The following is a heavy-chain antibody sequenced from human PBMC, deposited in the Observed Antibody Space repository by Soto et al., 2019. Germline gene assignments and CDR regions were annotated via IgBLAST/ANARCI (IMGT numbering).Heavy chain of an antibody. CDR3: AKKVNSGSGSQYFDY. Sequence: PGGSLRLSCAASGFSVSDNDMNWVRQAPGKGLEWVSVIYTGGSTFYGDSVKGRFTILRDISKNTLYLQMNSLRAEDTAIYYCAKKVNSGSGSQYFDYWGQGTLVTVS. CDR1: GFSVSDND. V-gene: IGHV3-53*01. CDR2: IYTGGST. J-gene: IGHJ4*02. D-gene: IGHD3-10*01.